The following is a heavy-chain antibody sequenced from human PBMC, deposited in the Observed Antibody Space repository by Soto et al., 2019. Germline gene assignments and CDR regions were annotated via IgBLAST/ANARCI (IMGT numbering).Heavy chain of an antibody. CDR2: IYYSGST. CDR3: ARGMITVGMDV. D-gene: IGHD3-16*01. CDR1: GGSISSGDDY. J-gene: IGHJ6*02. V-gene: IGHV4-30-4*01. Sequence: QVQLQESGPGLVKPSQTLSLTCTVSGGSISSGDDYWSWIRQPPGKGLGWIGYIYYSGSTYYNPSLESRVTISVDTSKNHFSLKLSSVTAADTAVYSCARGMITVGMDVWGQGTTVTVSS.